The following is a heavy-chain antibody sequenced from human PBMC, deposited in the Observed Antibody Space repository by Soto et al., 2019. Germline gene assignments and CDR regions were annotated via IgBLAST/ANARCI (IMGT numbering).Heavy chain of an antibody. Sequence: SVKVSCKASGGTFSSYTISWVRQAPGQGLEWMGRIIPILGIANYAQKFQGRVTITADKSTSTAYMELSSLRSEDTAVYYCASYYGSGSYYKAGPLAFDYWGQGTLVTVSS. V-gene: IGHV1-69*02. D-gene: IGHD3-10*01. CDR2: IIPILGIA. CDR1: GGTFSSYT. CDR3: ASYYGSGSYYKAGPLAFDY. J-gene: IGHJ4*02.